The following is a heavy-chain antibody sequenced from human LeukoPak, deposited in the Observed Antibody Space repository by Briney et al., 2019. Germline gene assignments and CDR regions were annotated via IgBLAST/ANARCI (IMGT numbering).Heavy chain of an antibody. Sequence: KPGGSLRLSCAASGFTFGSYSMNWVRQAPGKGLEWVSSISSSSSYIYYADSVKGRFTISRDNAKNSLYLQMNSLRAEDTAVYYCARDFLAAAGSYYFDYWGQGTLVTVSS. V-gene: IGHV3-21*01. CDR2: ISSSSSYI. J-gene: IGHJ4*02. CDR1: GFTFGSYS. D-gene: IGHD6-13*01. CDR3: ARDFLAAAGSYYFDY.